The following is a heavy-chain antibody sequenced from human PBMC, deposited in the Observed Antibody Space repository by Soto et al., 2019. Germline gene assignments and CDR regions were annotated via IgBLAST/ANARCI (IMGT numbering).Heavy chain of an antibody. V-gene: IGHV1-46*03. D-gene: IGHD6-19*01. CDR2: INPSGGST. CDR1: GYTFTSYY. J-gene: IGHJ4*02. Sequence: QVQLVQSGAEVKKPGASVKVSCKASGYTFTSYYMHWVRQGPGQGLEWMGIINPSGGSTSYAQKFQGRVTMTRNTSTSTVYMELSSLRSEDTAVYDCARDKGNPSSCWYNGIDYWGQGTLVTVSS. CDR3: ARDKGNPSSCWYNGIDY.